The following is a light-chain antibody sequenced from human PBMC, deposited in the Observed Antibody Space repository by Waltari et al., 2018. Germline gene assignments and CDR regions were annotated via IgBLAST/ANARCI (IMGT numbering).Light chain of an antibody. CDR1: TPHIGNNF. Sequence: QSMLTQPPSVSAAPGAKVTISCSGTTPHIGNNFVSWYQQLPGTAAKTFIQDKSTRPSGIPHRCAGSKSDTSATLTITGLQTEDEADYYWGTWDSTLSDVVFGGGTKLTVL. J-gene: IGLJ2*01. V-gene: IGLV1-51*01. CDR2: DKS. CDR3: GTWDSTLSDVV.